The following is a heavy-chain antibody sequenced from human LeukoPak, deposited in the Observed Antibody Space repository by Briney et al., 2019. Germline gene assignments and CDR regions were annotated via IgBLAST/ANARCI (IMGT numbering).Heavy chain of an antibody. CDR3: ARVYERRGAFDI. Sequence: SVKVSCKASGGTFSSYAISWVRQAPGQGLEWMGGIIPIFGTANYAQKFQGRVTITADESTSTAYMELSSLRSEDTAVYYGARVYERRGAFDIWGQGTMVTVSS. CDR1: GGTFSSYA. D-gene: IGHD1-1*01. V-gene: IGHV1-69*01. J-gene: IGHJ3*02. CDR2: IIPIFGTA.